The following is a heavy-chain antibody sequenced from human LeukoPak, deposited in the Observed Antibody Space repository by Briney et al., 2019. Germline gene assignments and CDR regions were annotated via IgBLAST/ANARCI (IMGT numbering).Heavy chain of an antibody. J-gene: IGHJ3*02. CDR1: GFTFSSYN. Sequence: GGSLRLSRAASGFTFSSYNMNWVRQAPGKGLEWVSSISSSSSYIYYADSVKGRFTISRDNAKNSLYLQMNSLRAEDTAVYYCARDLSLRDDAFDIWGQGTMVTVSS. CDR3: ARDLSLRDDAFDI. V-gene: IGHV3-21*01. CDR2: ISSSSSYI.